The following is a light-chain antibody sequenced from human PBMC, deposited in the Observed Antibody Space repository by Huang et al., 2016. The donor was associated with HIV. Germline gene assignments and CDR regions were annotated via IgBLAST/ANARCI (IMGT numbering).Light chain of an antibody. V-gene: IGKV3-20*01. CDR1: QSVSSNY. CDR3: QQYGSSPYT. J-gene: IGKJ2*01. Sequence: EIVLTQSPGTLSLSPGERPTLSCRASQSVSSNYLAWYQQKPGQAPRRLIYGASSRATGIPDRFSGSGSGTDFTLTISRLEPEDFAVYYCQQYGSSPYTFGQGTKLEI. CDR2: GAS.